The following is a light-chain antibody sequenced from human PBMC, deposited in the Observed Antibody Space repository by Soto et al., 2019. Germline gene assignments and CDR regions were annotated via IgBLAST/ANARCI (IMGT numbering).Light chain of an antibody. J-gene: IGKJ5*01. CDR1: QSISRY. CDR2: VAS. V-gene: IGKV1-33*01. Sequence: DLPLTQSPSSLSASVGDRVTITCRASQSISRYSNWYQQKPGKAPKLLISVASSLQSGVPSRFSGDGPGTDFTFTISRLQPEDIATYYCQQYENLPTFGQGTRLEMK. CDR3: QQYENLPT.